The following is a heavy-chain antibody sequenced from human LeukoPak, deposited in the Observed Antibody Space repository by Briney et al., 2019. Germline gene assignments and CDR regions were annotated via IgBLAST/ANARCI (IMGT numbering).Heavy chain of an antibody. CDR3: ARHGYSSGWYRGYNWFDP. D-gene: IGHD6-19*01. V-gene: IGHV4-59*01. J-gene: IGHJ5*02. CDR2: IYYSGST. Sequence: SETLSLTCTVSGGSISSYYWSWIRQPPGKGLEWIGYIYYSGSTNYNPSLKSRVTISVDTSKNQFSLKLSSVTAADTAVYYCARHGYSSGWYRGYNWFDPWGQGTLVTVSS. CDR1: GGSISSYY.